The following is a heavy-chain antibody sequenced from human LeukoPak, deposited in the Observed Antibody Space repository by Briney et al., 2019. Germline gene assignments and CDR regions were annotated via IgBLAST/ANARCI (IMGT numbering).Heavy chain of an antibody. Sequence: ASVKVSCKASGYTFTGYYMHWVRQAPGQGLEWMGWINPNSGGTNYAQKFQGRVTMTRDTSTSTVYMELSSLRSEDTAVYYCARDPDSSGYYAPAIDYWGQGTLVTVSS. V-gene: IGHV1-2*02. J-gene: IGHJ4*02. CDR2: INPNSGGT. D-gene: IGHD3-22*01. CDR1: GYTFTGYY. CDR3: ARDPDSSGYYAPAIDY.